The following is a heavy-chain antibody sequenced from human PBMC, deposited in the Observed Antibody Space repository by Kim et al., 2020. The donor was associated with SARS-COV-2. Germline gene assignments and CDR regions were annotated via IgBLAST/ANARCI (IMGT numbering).Heavy chain of an antibody. CDR3: AKVGLLSDDAFDI. J-gene: IGHJ3*02. Sequence: YADSVKGRFTIYRDNSKNTLYLQMNSLRAEDTAVYYCAKVGLLSDDAFDIWRQGTMVTVSS. D-gene: IGHD2-2*01. V-gene: IGHV3-23*01.